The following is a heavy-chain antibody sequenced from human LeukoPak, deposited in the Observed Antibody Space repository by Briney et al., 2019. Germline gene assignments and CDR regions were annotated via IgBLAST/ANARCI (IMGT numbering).Heavy chain of an antibody. D-gene: IGHD6-13*01. J-gene: IGHJ5*02. CDR2: IYSGGST. Sequence: GGSLRLSCAASGFTVSSNYMSWVRQAPGKGLKWVSVIYSGGSTYYADSVKGRFTIPRDNSKNTLYLQMNSLRAEDTAVYYCARAAYSSSWYSNWFDPWGQGTLVTVSS. V-gene: IGHV3-66*02. CDR3: ARAAYSSSWYSNWFDP. CDR1: GFTVSSNY.